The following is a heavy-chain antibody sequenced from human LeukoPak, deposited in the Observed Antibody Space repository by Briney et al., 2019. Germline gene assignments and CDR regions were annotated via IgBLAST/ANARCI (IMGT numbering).Heavy chain of an antibody. Sequence: GGSLRLSCAASGFTFNNYAMHWVRQAPGKGLEYVSGISSNGGTTYYASSVKGRFTISRDNSKNTLYLQMGSLRAEDMAVYYCARERYSAYDGDAFDVWGRGTMVTVSS. CDR3: ARERYSAYDGDAFDV. CDR1: GFTFNNYA. V-gene: IGHV3-64*01. D-gene: IGHD5-12*01. CDR2: ISSNGGTT. J-gene: IGHJ3*01.